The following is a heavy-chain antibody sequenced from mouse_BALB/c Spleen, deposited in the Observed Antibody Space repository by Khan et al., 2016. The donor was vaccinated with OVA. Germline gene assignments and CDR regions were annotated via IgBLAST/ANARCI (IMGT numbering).Heavy chain of an antibody. CDR1: GFSLTSYG. Sequence: VQLQESGPGLVAPSQTLSIICTVSGFSLTSYGVHWVRQPPGKGLEWLGVIWAGGSTNHNSALMSRLSISKDNSKSQVCLKMNSLQTDDTAMYYCARAFYYGAWFAYWGQGTLVTVSA. V-gene: IGHV2-9*02. CDR3: ARAFYYGAWFAY. J-gene: IGHJ3*01. D-gene: IGHD1-1*01. CDR2: IWAGGST.